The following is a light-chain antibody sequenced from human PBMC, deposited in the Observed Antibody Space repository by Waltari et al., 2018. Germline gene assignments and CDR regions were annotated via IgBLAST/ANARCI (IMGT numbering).Light chain of an antibody. V-gene: IGKV3-20*01. CDR3: QHYVRLPAT. J-gene: IGKJ1*01. CDR1: QSVSRA. CDR2: GAS. Sequence: EIVLTQSPGSLSSSPGERVTLSCRASQSVSRALAWYQQKPGQAPRLLIFGASNRATGMPDRCSGSGSETDFSLTISRLEPEDFAVYYCQHYVRLPATFGRGTKVEIK.